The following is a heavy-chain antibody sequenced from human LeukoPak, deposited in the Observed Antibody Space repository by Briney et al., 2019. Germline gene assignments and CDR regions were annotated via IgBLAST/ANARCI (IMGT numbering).Heavy chain of an antibody. D-gene: IGHD2-2*01. CDR1: GYTFTVYY. V-gene: IGHV1-2*02. J-gene: IGHJ4*02. Sequence: ASVTVSCKASGYTFTVYYMHWLRQAPGQGLEWMGWINPNSGGTNYAQKFQGRVTMTRDTSISTAYIELSSLRSDDTAVYYCARDYCSSTRRVCFFDFWGQGTLVSVST. CDR3: ARDYCSSTRRVCFFDF. CDR2: INPNSGGT.